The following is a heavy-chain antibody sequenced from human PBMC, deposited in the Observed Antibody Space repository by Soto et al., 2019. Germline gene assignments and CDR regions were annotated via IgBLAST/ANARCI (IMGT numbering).Heavy chain of an antibody. V-gene: IGHV3-33*01. CDR2: IWYDGSNK. CDR1: GFTFSSYG. D-gene: IGHD5-18*01. J-gene: IGHJ4*02. CDR3: ARDLSRGYSYGSDY. Sequence: QVQLVESGGGVVQPGRSLRLSCAASGFTFSSYGMHWVRQAPGKGLGWVAVIWYDGSNKYYADSVKGRFTSSRDNSKNTLYLQMNSLRAEDTAVYYCARDLSRGYSYGSDYWGQGTLVTVSS.